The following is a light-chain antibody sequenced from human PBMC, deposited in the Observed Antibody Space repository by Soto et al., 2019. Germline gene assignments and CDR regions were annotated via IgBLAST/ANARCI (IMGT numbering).Light chain of an antibody. J-gene: IGLJ2*01. V-gene: IGLV2-14*01. CDR2: DVS. CDR1: SSDVGGYNY. CDR3: SSYTSSSTPPGVV. Sequence: QSALTQPASVSGSPGQSITISCTGTSSDVGGYNYVSWYQQHPGKAPKLMIYDVSNRPSGVSNRFSGSKSGNTASLTISGLQAENEADYYCSSYTSSSTPPGVVFGGGTKVTVI.